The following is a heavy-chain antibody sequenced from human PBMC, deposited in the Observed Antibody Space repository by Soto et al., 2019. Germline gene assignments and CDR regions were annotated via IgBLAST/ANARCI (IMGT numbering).Heavy chain of an antibody. Sequence: SLRLSCAASGFTFSSYAMHWVRQAPGKGLEWVAVISYDGSNKYYADSVKGRFTISRDNSKNTLYLQMNSLRAEDTAVYYCARELRYWFDPWGQGTLVTVSS. V-gene: IGHV3-30-3*01. CDR1: GFTFSSYA. D-gene: IGHD4-17*01. CDR2: ISYDGSNK. CDR3: ARELRYWFDP. J-gene: IGHJ5*02.